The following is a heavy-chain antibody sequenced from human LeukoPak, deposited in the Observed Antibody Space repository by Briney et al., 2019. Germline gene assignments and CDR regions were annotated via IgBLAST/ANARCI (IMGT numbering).Heavy chain of an antibody. D-gene: IGHD6-13*01. Sequence: PSGTLSLTCAVSGGSFNTNNWWSWVRRPPGKGLGGIGKIYHTGSTNYSPSLRSRVTISLDESKNQFSLNMNSVTAADTAVYYCARVRGHTSSWYGGDFDFWGQGTLVTVSS. V-gene: IGHV4-4*02. CDR1: GGSFNTNNW. CDR3: ARVRGHTSSWYGGDFDF. J-gene: IGHJ4*02. CDR2: IYHTGST.